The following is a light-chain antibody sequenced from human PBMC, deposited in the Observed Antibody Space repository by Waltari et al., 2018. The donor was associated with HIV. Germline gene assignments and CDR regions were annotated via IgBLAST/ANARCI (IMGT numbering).Light chain of an antibody. CDR3: CSYASSTTLDV. CDR2: EVS. Sequence: QSALTQPASVSGSPGQSITISCTGTSSDVGCYNYVSWYQQHPGKAPKLLIYEVSNRPSGISTPFSGSKSGNTASLTISGLQAEDEADYYCCSYASSTTLDVFGGGTKLTVL. V-gene: IGLV2-14*01. CDR1: SSDVGCYNY. J-gene: IGLJ2*01.